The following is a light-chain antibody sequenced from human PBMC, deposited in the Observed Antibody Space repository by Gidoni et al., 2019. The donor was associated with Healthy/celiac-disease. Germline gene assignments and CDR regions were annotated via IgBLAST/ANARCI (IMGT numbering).Light chain of an antibody. CDR1: QSISSY. J-gene: IGKJ5*01. Sequence: DIQMTQSPSSLSASVGDRVTITCRASQSISSYLNWYQQKPGKAPKLLIYAASSLQSGAPSMFSGSGSGTDFTLTISSLQPEDFATYYCQQSYSTPITFGQGTRLEIK. CDR2: AAS. CDR3: QQSYSTPIT. V-gene: IGKV1-39*01.